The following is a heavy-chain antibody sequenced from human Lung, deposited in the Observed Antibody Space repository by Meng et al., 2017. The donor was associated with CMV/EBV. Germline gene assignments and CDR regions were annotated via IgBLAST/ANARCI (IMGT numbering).Heavy chain of an antibody. CDR2: CDCGDT. Sequence: SXTXSLXCLVSGPSISSHCFWRWVRQYPGTGLEWVGICDCGDTFYNPSLKRRVRISVDTSANQFSLTLRSVTAADTAVYYGVGDIIVVPARGYGVDVWGQGTTVTVSS. V-gene: IGHV4-38-2*02. J-gene: IGHJ6*02. CDR3: VGDIIVVPARGYGVDV. D-gene: IGHD2-2*01. CDR1: GPSISSHCF.